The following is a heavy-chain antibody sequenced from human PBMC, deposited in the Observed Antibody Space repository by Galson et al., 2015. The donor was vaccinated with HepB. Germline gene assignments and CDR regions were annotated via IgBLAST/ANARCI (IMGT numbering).Heavy chain of an antibody. D-gene: IGHD6-13*01. V-gene: IGHV2-70*11. CDR2: IDWDDDK. CDR3: ARIRSSSWYWGNFDY. J-gene: IGHJ4*02. CDR1: GFSLSTSGMC. Sequence: PALVTPTQTLTLTCTFSGFSLSTSGMCVSWIRQPSGKALEWLARIDWDDDKYYSTSLKTRLTISKDTSKNQVVLTMTNMDPVDTATYYCARIRSSSWYWGNFDYWGQGTLVTVSS.